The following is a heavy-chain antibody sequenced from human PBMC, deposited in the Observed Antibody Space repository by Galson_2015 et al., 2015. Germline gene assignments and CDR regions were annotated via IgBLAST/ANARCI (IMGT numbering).Heavy chain of an antibody. Sequence: SETLSLTCTVSGGSISSYYWSWIRQPPGKGLEWIGYIYYSGSTNYNPSLKSRVTISVDTSKNQFSLKLSSVTAADTAVYYCARYKARGLDYWGQGTLVTVSS. J-gene: IGHJ4*02. CDR3: ARYKARGLDY. D-gene: IGHD1-1*01. CDR2: IYYSGST. V-gene: IGHV4-59*01. CDR1: GGSISSYY.